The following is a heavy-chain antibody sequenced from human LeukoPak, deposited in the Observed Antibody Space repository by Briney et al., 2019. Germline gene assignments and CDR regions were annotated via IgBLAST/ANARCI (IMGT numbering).Heavy chain of an antibody. D-gene: IGHD1-14*01. J-gene: IGHJ6*02. CDR1: GGSISSGGYY. CDR3: ARDKLEPPYYYYYYGMDV. V-gene: IGHV4-31*03. CDR2: IYYSGST. Sequence: PSQTLSLTCTVSGGSISSGGYYWSWIRQHPGKGLEWIGYIYYSGSTYYNPSLKSRVTISVGTSKNQFSLKLSSVTAADTAVYYCARDKLEPPYYYYYYGMDVWGQGTTVTVS.